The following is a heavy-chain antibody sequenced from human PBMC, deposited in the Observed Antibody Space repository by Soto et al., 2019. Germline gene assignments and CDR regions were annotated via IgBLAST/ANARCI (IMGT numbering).Heavy chain of an antibody. V-gene: IGHV3-30-3*01. J-gene: IGHJ6*02. CDR1: GFTFSSYA. D-gene: IGHD6-13*01. CDR2: ISYDGSNK. CDR3: ARDIALQHHYYYGMDV. Sequence: QVQLVESGGGVVQPGRSLRLSCAASGFTFSSYAMHWVRQAPGKGLEWVAVISYDGSNKYYADSVKGRFTISRDNSKNTLYLQKNSLRAEDTAVYYCARDIALQHHYYYGMDVWGQGTTVTVSS.